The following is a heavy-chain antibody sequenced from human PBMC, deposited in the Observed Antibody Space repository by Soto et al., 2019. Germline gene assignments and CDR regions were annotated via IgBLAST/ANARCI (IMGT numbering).Heavy chain of an antibody. J-gene: IGHJ4*02. V-gene: IGHV1-3*01. D-gene: IGHD5-18*01. CDR2: INAGNGNT. CDR3: ARRGLRGYSYGYDY. Sequence: ASVKVSCKASGYTFTSYAMHWVRQAPGQRLEWMGWINAGNGNTKYSQKFQGRVTITRDTSASTAYMELSSLRSEDTAVYYCARRGLRGYSYGYDYWGQGTLVTVSS. CDR1: GYTFTSYA.